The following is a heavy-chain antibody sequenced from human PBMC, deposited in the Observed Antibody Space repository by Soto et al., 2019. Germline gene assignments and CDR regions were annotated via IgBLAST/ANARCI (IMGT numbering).Heavy chain of an antibody. CDR2: ISYDGSNK. J-gene: IGHJ3*02. CDR1: GFTFSSYA. Sequence: QVQLVESGGGVVQPGWSLRLSCAASGFTFSSYAMHWVRQAPGKGLEWVAVISYDGSNKYYADSVKGRFTISRDNSKNTLYLQMNSLRAEDTAVYYCAREAGDTDAFDIWGQGTMVTVSS. CDR3: AREAGDTDAFDI. V-gene: IGHV3-30-3*01. D-gene: IGHD1-26*01.